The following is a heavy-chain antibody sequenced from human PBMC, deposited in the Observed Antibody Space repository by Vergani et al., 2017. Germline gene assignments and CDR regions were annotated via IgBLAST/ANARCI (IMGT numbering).Heavy chain of an antibody. Sequence: QVQLVESGGGVVQPGRSLILSCAASGFSFSSHAIHWVRQAPGKGLEWVAVISNDGSKKYYADSVKGRFTISRDNSKNTLDLQMNSLRTQDTAVYYCATAGSVTSGSLQYNFYMDVWGKGTTVTVS. V-gene: IGHV3-30*03. D-gene: IGHD3-10*01. CDR1: GFSFSSHA. J-gene: IGHJ6*03. CDR3: ATAGSVTSGSLQYNFYMDV. CDR2: ISNDGSKK.